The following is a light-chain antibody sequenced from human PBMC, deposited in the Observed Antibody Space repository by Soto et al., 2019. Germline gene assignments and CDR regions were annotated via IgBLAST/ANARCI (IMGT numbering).Light chain of an antibody. Sequence: SYELTQPPSVSVAPGETARITCGGTNIGSKSVHWYHQKPGQAPVLLIYYDYERPSGIPDRISGSNSGSTATLTISTVEAGDEAYYYCQVWDSSSHQVIFGGGTKLTVL. V-gene: IGLV3-21*04. J-gene: IGLJ2*01. CDR3: QVWDSSSHQVI. CDR2: YDY. CDR1: NIGSKS.